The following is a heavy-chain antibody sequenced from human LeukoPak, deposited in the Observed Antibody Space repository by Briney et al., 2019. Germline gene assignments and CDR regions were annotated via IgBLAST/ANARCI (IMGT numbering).Heavy chain of an antibody. V-gene: IGHV3-7*03. D-gene: IGHD5-18*01. CDR1: GFTFSSYW. CDR2: IKQDGSEK. CDR3: ARDERWIQFNY. Sequence: GGSLRLSCAASGFTFSSYWMSWVRQAPGKGLGWVANIKQDGSEKYYVDSVKGRFTISRDNSKNTLYLHMNSLRAEDTAIYYCARDERWIQFNYWGQGTLVTVSS. J-gene: IGHJ4*02.